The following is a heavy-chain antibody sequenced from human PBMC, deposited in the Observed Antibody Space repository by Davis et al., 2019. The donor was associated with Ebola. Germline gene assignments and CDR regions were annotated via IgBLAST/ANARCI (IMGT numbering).Heavy chain of an antibody. CDR2: INHSGST. CDR1: GGSFSGYY. V-gene: IGHV4-34*01. J-gene: IGHJ6*02. D-gene: IGHD3-3*01. Sequence: MPSETLSLTCAVYGGSFSGYYWSWNRQPPGKGLEWIGEINHSGSTNYNPSLKSRVTISVDTSKNQFSLKLSSVTAADTAVYYCATYYDFWSGHYGMDVWGQGTTVTVSS. CDR3: ATYYDFWSGHYGMDV.